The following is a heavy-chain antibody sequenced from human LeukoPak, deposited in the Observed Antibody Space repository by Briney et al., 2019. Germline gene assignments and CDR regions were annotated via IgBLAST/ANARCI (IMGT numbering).Heavy chain of an antibody. CDR3: ARGQPLASN. CDR1: GYTFTGYY. J-gene: IGHJ4*02. CDR2: INPNSGGT. V-gene: IGHV1-2*02. D-gene: IGHD6-13*01. Sequence: GASVKVSCKASGYTFTGYYIYWVRQAPGQGLEWMGWINPNSGGTNYAQKFQGRVTMTREMSISTAYMELSRLRSDDTAVYYCARGQPLASNWGQGTLVTVSS.